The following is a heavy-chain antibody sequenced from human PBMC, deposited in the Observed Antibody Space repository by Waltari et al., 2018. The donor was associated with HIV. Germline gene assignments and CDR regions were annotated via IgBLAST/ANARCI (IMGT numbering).Heavy chain of an antibody. D-gene: IGHD6-13*01. Sequence: EVQLLESGGGLVQPGGSLRLSCAASGFTFSSYAMSWVRQAPGKGLEWVSCISGSCGSTYYADSVKGRFTISRDNSKNTLYLQMNSLRAEDTAVYYCAKDAGPRYSSSWGAPFDYWGQGTLVTVSS. CDR3: AKDAGPRYSSSWGAPFDY. J-gene: IGHJ4*02. CDR1: GFTFSSYA. V-gene: IGHV3-23*01. CDR2: ISGSCGST.